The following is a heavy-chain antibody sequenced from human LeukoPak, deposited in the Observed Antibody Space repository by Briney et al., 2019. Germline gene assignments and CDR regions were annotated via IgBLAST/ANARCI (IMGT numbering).Heavy chain of an antibody. CDR1: GFIFSSYA. D-gene: IGHD1-1*01. Sequence: GGSLRLSCAASGFIFSSYAMSWVRQAPGKGLEWVSAISGSGGSTYYADSVKGRFTISRDNSKNTLYLQMNSLRAEDTAIYYCAKVSTGTTIDYYYPNMDVWGQGTTVTVSS. V-gene: IGHV3-23*01. CDR3: AKVSTGTTIDYYYPNMDV. CDR2: ISGSGGST. J-gene: IGHJ6*02.